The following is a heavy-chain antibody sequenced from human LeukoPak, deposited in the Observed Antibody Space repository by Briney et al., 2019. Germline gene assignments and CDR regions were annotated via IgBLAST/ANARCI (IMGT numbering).Heavy chain of an antibody. CDR2: IYYSGST. Sequence: SETLSLTCTVSGGSISSYYWSWIRQPPGKGLEWIGYIYYSGSTNYNPSLKSRVTISVDTSKNQFSLKLSSVTAADTAVYYCARALVGDGNYFDYWGQGTLVTVSS. CDR3: ARALVGDGNYFDY. D-gene: IGHD3-16*01. V-gene: IGHV4-59*01. CDR1: GGSISSYY. J-gene: IGHJ4*02.